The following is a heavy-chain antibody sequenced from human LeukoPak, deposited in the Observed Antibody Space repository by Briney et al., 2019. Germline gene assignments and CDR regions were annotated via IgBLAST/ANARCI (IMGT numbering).Heavy chain of an antibody. J-gene: IGHJ4*02. CDR3: AGDRVTSYFDY. V-gene: IGHV3-48*01. Sequence: GGSLRLSCAASGFTFSSYSMNWVRQAPGKGLEWVSYISSSSSTIYYADSVKGRFTISRDNSKNTLYLQMNSLRAEDTAVYYCAGDRVTSYFDYWGQGALVTIPS. D-gene: IGHD3-10*01. CDR1: GFTFSSYS. CDR2: ISSSSSTI.